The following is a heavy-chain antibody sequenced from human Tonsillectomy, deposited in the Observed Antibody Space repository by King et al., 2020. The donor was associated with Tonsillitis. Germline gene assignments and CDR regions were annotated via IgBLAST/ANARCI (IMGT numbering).Heavy chain of an antibody. J-gene: IGHJ4*02. D-gene: IGHD3-10*01. CDR3: TRGTGTFDY. CDR2: IIDSGANT. Sequence: VQLVESGGDLVQPGESLRLSCAASGFTFSTYGMNWVRQAPGKGLEWVSTIIDSGANTHFPDSVKGRFTISRDNFKNTLYLHMNSLRAEDTALYYCTRGTGTFDYWGQGTLVTVSS. V-gene: IGHV3-23*04. CDR1: GFTFSTYG.